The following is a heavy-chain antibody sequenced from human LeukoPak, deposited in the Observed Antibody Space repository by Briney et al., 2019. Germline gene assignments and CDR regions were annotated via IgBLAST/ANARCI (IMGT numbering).Heavy chain of an antibody. CDR2: INSDGSIT. V-gene: IGHV3-74*01. D-gene: IGHD6-13*01. J-gene: IGHJ4*02. CDR1: GFTFSSYW. Sequence: GGSLRLSCAASGFTFSSYWMHWVRQAPGKGLVWVSRINSDGSITSYVDSVKGRFTISRDNAKNTLYLQMNSLRAEDTAIYYCATDSSSWYFDYWGQGTLVTVSS. CDR3: ATDSSSWYFDY.